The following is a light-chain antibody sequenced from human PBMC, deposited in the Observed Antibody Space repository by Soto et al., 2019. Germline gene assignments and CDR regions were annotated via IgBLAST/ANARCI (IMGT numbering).Light chain of an antibody. CDR1: QSVLYSSNNKNY. Sequence: DIVMTQSPDSLAVSLGASATINCKSSQSVLYSSNNKNYLAWYQQKPGQPPKLLIYWASTRESGVPDRFSGSGSGTDFTLTISSLQAEDVAVYYCQQYYSIPRTFGQGTKVEIK. V-gene: IGKV4-1*01. J-gene: IGKJ1*01. CDR3: QQYYSIPRT. CDR2: WAS.